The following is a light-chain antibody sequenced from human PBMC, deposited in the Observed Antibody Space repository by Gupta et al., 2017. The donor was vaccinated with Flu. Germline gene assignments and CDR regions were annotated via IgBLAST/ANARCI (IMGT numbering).Light chain of an antibody. J-gene: IGKJ4*01. CDR2: DAS. Sequence: EIVLTQSPATLSSSPGERATLSCRASQSVSSYLAWYQQKPGQAPRLLIYDASNRATGIPARFSGSGSGTDFTLTSSSLEPEDFAVYYCQQRSNWPLTFGGGTKVEIK. V-gene: IGKV3-11*01. CDR3: QQRSNWPLT. CDR1: QSVSSY.